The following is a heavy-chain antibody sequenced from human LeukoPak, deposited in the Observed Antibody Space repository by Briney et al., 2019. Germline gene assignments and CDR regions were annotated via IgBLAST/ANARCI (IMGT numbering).Heavy chain of an antibody. Sequence: PGGSLRLSCAASGFTFSSYAMSWVRQAPGKGLEWVSAISGSGGSTYYADSVKGRFTISRDNSKNTLYLQMNSLRAEDTAVYYCAKDNGDFWSGYQLIDYWGQGTLVTVSS. V-gene: IGHV3-23*01. CDR2: ISGSGGST. J-gene: IGHJ4*02. D-gene: IGHD3-3*01. CDR3: AKDNGDFWSGYQLIDY. CDR1: GFTFSSYA.